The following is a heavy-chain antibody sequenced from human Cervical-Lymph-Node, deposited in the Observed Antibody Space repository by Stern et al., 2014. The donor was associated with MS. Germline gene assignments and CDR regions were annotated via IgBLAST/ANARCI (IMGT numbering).Heavy chain of an antibody. Sequence: QLQLQESGPGLVKPSETLSLTCAVSGDSISSYTHYWAWIRQPPGKGLEWIGSVYYSGAPYYTPSLKSPVTISVDTSKNHSSLGLNSVTAADTAVYYCAKHACTGAACPFDLWGQGTLVTVSS. V-gene: IGHV4-39*01. J-gene: IGHJ4*02. CDR3: AKHACTGAACPFDL. CDR2: VYYSGAP. D-gene: IGHD2-8*02. CDR1: GDSISSYTHY.